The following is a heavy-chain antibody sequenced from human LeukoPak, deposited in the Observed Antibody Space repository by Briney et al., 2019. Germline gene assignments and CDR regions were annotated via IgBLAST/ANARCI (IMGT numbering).Heavy chain of an antibody. Sequence: PSQTLSLTCTVSGGSISSGSYYWSRIRQPAGKGLEWIGRIYTSGSTNYSPSLKSRVTISVDTSKNQFSLKLSSVTAADTAVYYCARGMAGDPFDYWGQGTLVTVSS. J-gene: IGHJ4*02. V-gene: IGHV4-61*02. D-gene: IGHD6-19*01. CDR1: GGSISSGSYY. CDR2: IYTSGST. CDR3: ARGMAGDPFDY.